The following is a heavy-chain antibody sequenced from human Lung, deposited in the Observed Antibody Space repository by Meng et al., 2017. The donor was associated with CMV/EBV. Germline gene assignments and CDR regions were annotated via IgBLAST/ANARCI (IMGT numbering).Heavy chain of an antibody. Sequence: QGQLVQSGAEVKRPGAPVKVSCKASGYTFGSYGICWVRQAPGQGLEWMGWFVNYVDTYPAPKFQGRVTMTTDTHTNTAFMELRSLTSDDTAVYYCASGTPGRSYCDYWGQGTLVTVSS. CDR2: FVNYVDT. V-gene: IGHV1-18*01. CDR3: ASGTPGRSYCDY. J-gene: IGHJ4*02. D-gene: IGHD2-15*01. CDR1: GYTFGSYG.